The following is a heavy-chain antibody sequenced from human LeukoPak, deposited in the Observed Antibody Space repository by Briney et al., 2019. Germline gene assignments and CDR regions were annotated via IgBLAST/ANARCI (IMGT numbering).Heavy chain of an antibody. CDR3: ARARSMDLLYYYMGV. D-gene: IGHD2-2*02. CDR2: INPSGGST. CDR1: GYIFTSHY. Sequence: GASVKVSCKASGYIFTSHYIHWVRQAPGQGLEWMGIINPSGGSTTYAQKFQGRVTMARDISTSTVSMELSSLRSEDTAEYYCARARSMDLLYYYMGVWGKGTTVTVSS. J-gene: IGHJ6*03. V-gene: IGHV1-46*01.